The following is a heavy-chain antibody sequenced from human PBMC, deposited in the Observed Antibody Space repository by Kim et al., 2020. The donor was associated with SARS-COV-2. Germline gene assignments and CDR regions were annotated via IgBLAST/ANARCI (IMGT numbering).Heavy chain of an antibody. CDR2: IHHSGST. D-gene: IGHD3-10*01. Sequence: SETLSLTCTVSGGSISGYYWSWIRQPPGKGLEWIGYIHHSGSTKNNPSLKSRVTISVDTSKNQFSLKLSSVTAADTAVYYCVRDMDPFDYWGQGTLVTVSS. CDR1: GGSISGYY. CDR3: VRDMDPFDY. J-gene: IGHJ4*02. V-gene: IGHV4-59*13.